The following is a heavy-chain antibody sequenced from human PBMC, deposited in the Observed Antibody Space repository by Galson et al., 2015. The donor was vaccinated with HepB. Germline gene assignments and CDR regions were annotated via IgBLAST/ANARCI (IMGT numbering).Heavy chain of an antibody. V-gene: IGHV1-18*01. CDR2: ISAYNRNT. CDR3: ARGARGVVVGATQNNWCDP. D-gene: IGHD2-15*01. J-gene: IGHJ5*02. CDR1: GYTFSSYF. Sequence: SVKVSCKASGYTFSSYFITWVRQAPGQGLEWMGCISAYNRNTNYAQKFQGRVTMTTDTSTSTAYMELRSLRSDDTAVYYCARGARGVVVGATQNNWCDPWGQGTLVTVSS.